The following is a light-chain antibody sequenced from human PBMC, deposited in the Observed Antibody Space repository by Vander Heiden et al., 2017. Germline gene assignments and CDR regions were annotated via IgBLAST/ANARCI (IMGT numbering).Light chain of an antibody. J-gene: IGLJ2*01. CDR1: SGHSSFV. V-gene: IGLV4-69*02. CDR2: LNSDGSN. Sequence: QLVLAQSPSASASLGASVPLTGTLSSGHSSFVIAWHQQQPEKGPRFLMMLNSDGSNNTGDGIPDRFSGSSAGAERYLTSSSLQSEEEADYYWQSWGTGIVFGGGTKLTVL. CDR3: QSWGTGIV.